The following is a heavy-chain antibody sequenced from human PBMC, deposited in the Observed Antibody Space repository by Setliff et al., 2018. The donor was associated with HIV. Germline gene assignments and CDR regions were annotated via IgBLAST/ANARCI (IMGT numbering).Heavy chain of an antibody. CDR1: GYTFTTYG. D-gene: IGHD3-10*01. CDR3: SRSGVPPYYYYGMDV. J-gene: IGHJ6*02. V-gene: IGHV1-18*04. CDR2: INSYNGST. Sequence: ASVKVSCKASGYTFTTYGVSWVRQAPGQGLEWMGWINSYNGSTKFAQKFQGRVTMTTDTSTTTAFMELRSLKADDTGIYYCSRSGVPPYYYYGMDVWGQGTTVTV.